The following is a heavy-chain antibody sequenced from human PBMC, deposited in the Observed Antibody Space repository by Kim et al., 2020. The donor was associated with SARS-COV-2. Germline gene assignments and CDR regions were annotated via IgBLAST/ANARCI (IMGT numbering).Heavy chain of an antibody. CDR3: VRLQRYSSAWYV. Sequence: SETLSLTCTVSGGSLSSSSYYWGWIRQPPGKGLEWIGTAYYIGNTYYNPSLKSRVTISVDTSKNQFSLKLGSVTAADTSAYYCVRLQRYSSAWYV. D-gene: IGHD6-19*01. CDR1: GGSLSSSSYY. V-gene: IGHV4-39*01. J-gene: IGHJ2*01. CDR2: AYYIGNT.